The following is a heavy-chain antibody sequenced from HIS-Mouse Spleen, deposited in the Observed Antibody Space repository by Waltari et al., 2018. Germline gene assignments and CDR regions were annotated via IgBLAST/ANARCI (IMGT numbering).Heavy chain of an antibody. CDR1: GYTFPSYD. D-gene: IGHD4-4*01. J-gene: IGHJ4*02. CDR2: MNPNSGNT. Sequence: QVQLVQSGAEVKKHGAAVKVSCKASGYTFPSYDIHWVGQATGQGLEWMGWMNPNSGNTGYAQKFQGRVTMTRNTSISTAYMELSSLRSEDTAVYYCARGHDYSNYFDYWGQGTLVTVSS. CDR3: ARGHDYSNYFDY. V-gene: IGHV1-8*01.